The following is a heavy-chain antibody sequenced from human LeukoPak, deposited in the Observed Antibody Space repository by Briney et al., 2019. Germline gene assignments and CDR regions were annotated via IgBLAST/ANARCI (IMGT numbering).Heavy chain of an antibody. D-gene: IGHD6-13*01. J-gene: IGHJ3*02. CDR1: GFTFDDYA. V-gene: IGHV3-9*01. CDR2: ISWNSGSI. CDR3: AKVAPRYSSSWYLAFDI. Sequence: GGSLRLSCAASGFTFDDYAMHWVRQAPGKGLEWVSGISWNSGSIGYADSVKGRFTISRDSAKNSLYLQMNSLRAEDTALYYCAKVAPRYSSSWYLAFDIWGQGTMVTVSS.